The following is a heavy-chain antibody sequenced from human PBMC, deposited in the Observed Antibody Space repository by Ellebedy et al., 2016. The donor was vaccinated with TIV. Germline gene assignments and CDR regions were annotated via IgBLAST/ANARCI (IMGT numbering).Heavy chain of an antibody. Sequence: GESLKISCAASGFTFSSYGMHWVRQAPGKGLEWVAIIWYDGSNKYYADSVKGRFTISRDNSKNTLYLQMNSLRAEDTAVYYCARDPREWLVRGYFDCWGQGTLVTVSS. V-gene: IGHV3-33*08. CDR3: ARDPREWLVRGYFDC. J-gene: IGHJ4*02. CDR2: IWYDGSNK. CDR1: GFTFSSYG. D-gene: IGHD6-19*01.